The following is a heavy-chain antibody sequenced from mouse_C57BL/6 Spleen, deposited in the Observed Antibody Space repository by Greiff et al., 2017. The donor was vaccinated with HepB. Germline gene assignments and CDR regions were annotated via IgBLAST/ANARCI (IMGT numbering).Heavy chain of an antibody. CDR1: GYTFTDYN. CDR3: ARDYGNYDYAMDY. Sequence: EVQLQESGPELVKPGASVKMSCKASGYTFTDYNMHWVKQSHGKSLEWIGYINPNNGGTSYNQKFKGKATLTVNKSSSTAYMELRSLTSEDSAVYYCARDYGNYDYAMDYWGQGTSVTVSS. CDR2: INPNNGGT. V-gene: IGHV1-22*01. D-gene: IGHD2-1*01. J-gene: IGHJ4*01.